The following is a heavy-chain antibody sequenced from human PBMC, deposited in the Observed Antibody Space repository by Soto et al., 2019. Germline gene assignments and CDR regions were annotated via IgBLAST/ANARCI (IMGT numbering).Heavy chain of an antibody. CDR1: GFTFSIND. V-gene: IGHV3-30*18. CDR2: ISNDGNNK. Sequence: QVQLVESGGGVVQPGRSLRLSCAASGFTFSINDMHWVRQAPGRGLEWVAVISNDGNNKYYADSVKGRFTLSRDNSKNMVYLQMDSLRVEDTAVYYCAKDHQTYNWDYLFDSWGPETLVTVSS. D-gene: IGHD1-7*01. J-gene: IGHJ4*02. CDR3: AKDHQTYNWDYLFDS.